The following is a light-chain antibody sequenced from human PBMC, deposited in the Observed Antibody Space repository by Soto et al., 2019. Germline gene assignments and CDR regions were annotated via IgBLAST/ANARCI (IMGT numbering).Light chain of an antibody. V-gene: IGKV1-5*03. CDR2: KAS. CDR1: QSISSW. J-gene: IGKJ1*01. CDR3: QHYNSYSEA. Sequence: DIQMTQSPSSLSAYVGDRVTITCRASQSISSWLAWYQQKPGKAPKLLIYKASTLKSGVPSRFSGSGSGTEFTLTISSLQPDDFATYYCQHYNSYSEAFCQGTKVDIK.